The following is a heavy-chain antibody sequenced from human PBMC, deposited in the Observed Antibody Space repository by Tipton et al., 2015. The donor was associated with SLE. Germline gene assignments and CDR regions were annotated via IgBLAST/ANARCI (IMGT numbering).Heavy chain of an antibody. J-gene: IGHJ4*02. D-gene: IGHD4-23*01. CDR3: ARGPPYGGNSEDY. V-gene: IGHV4-34*01. CDR2: INHSGRT. Sequence: TLSLTCAVYGGSFSGYYWSWIRQPPGKGLEWIGEINHSGRTNCNPSLKSRVTISVDTSKNQFSLKLSSVTAADTAAYYCARGPPYGGNSEDYWGQGTLVTVSS. CDR1: GGSFSGYY.